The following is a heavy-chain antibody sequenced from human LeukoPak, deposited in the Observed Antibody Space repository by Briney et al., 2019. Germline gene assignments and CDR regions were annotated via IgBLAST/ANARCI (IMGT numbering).Heavy chain of an antibody. D-gene: IGHD3-22*01. V-gene: IGHV4-61*02. Sequence: SETLSLTCTVSGDSISSSSSYWGWIRQPAGKGLEWIGRIYTSGSTNCNPSLKSRVTMSVDTSKNQFSLKLSSVTAADTAVYYCARGGYYYDSSGYYSLLNWGQGTLVTVSS. J-gene: IGHJ4*02. CDR1: GDSISSSSSY. CDR2: IYTSGST. CDR3: ARGGYYYDSSGYYSLLN.